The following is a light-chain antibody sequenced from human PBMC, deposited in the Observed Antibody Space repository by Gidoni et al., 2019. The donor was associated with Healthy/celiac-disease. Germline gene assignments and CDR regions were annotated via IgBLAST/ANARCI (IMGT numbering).Light chain of an antibody. J-gene: IGLJ1*01. V-gene: IGLV1-47*01. CDR3: AAWDDSLSVHYV. CDR2: RNN. CDR1: SSNIGSNY. Sequence: QSVLTQPPSASGTPGQRVTISCSGSSSNIGSNYVYWYQQLPGTAPKPLIYRNNQRPSGVPDRFSGSKSGTSASLAISGLRSEDEADYYCAAWDDSLSVHYVFGTGTKVTVL.